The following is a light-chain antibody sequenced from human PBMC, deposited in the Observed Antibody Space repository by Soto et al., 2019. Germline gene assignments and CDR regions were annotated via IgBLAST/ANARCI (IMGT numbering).Light chain of an antibody. CDR2: SNN. J-gene: IGLJ3*02. Sequence: QSVLTQPPSASATPGQRVTISCSGGSSNIGSRTVYWYQQLPGTAPKLLIYSNNLRPSGVPDRFSGSKSGTSASLAISGLQSEDEADYYYSTWDDSLRGWVSGGGTKLTVL. V-gene: IGLV1-44*01. CDR3: STWDDSLRGWV. CDR1: SSNIGSRT.